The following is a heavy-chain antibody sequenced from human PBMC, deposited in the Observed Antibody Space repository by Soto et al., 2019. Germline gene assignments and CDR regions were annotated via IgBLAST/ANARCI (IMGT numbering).Heavy chain of an antibody. D-gene: IGHD6-13*01. Sequence: QVQLVQSGAEVKKPGSSVKVSCKASGGTFSSYAISWVRQAPGQGLEWMGGIIPISDTTNYAQKFQGRVTITADESKSTAYMELSIRSSEDAAEYSSARSPGSSTRSVFYYHYYGMDVWGHGTTVTVSS. CDR1: GGTFSSYA. J-gene: IGHJ6*02. CDR2: IIPISDTT. V-gene: IGHV1-69*01. CDR3: ARSPGSSTRSVFYYHYYGMDV.